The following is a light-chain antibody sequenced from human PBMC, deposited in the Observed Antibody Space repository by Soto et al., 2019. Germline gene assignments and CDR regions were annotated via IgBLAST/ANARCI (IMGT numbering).Light chain of an antibody. CDR2: GAS. CDR1: QSVSSN. Sequence: EIVMTQSPATLSVSLGERATLSCRASQSVSSNLAWYQQKPGQAPRLLIYGASTRATGIPARFSGSGSGTEFTLTISSLRSEDFAVYYCQQYNNWLSITFGQGTRLEIK. J-gene: IGKJ5*01. V-gene: IGKV3-15*01. CDR3: QQYNNWLSIT.